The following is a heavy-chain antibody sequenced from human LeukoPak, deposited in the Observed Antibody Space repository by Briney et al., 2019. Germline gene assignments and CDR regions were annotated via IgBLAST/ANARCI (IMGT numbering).Heavy chain of an antibody. V-gene: IGHV3-33*01. J-gene: IGHJ4*02. CDR1: GFTFSIYG. CDR2: IWYDGSNK. Sequence: PGRSLRLSCAASGFTFSIYGMHWVRQAPGKGLEWVAVIWYDGSNKYYADSVKGRLTISRDNSKNTLYLQMNSLRAEDTAVYYCARDRVAAAGGNYFDYWGQGTLVTVSS. CDR3: ARDRVAAAGGNYFDY. D-gene: IGHD6-13*01.